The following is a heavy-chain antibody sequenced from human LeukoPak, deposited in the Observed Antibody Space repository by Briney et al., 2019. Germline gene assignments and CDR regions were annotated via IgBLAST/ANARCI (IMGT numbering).Heavy chain of an antibody. CDR2: ISSRSRTI. CDR3: ARDTYYYDSSGFYLMGGFDY. CDR1: GFTFSNYS. Sequence: GGSLRLSCAASGFTFSNYSMNWVRQAPGKGLEWVSYISSRSRTIYYADSVKGRFTISRDNAKNSLYLQMNSLRAEDTAVYYCARDTYYYDSSGFYLMGGFDYWGQGTLVTVSS. J-gene: IGHJ4*02. V-gene: IGHV3-48*01. D-gene: IGHD3-22*01.